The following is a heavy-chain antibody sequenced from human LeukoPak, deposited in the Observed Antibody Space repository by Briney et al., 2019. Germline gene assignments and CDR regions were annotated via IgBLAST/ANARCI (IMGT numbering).Heavy chain of an antibody. CDR3: ARGAHYDFWSGYFDY. CDR2: IYHSGST. J-gene: IGHJ4*02. CDR1: GYSISSGYY. Sequence: SETLSLTCTVSGYSISSGYYWGWIRQPPGKGLEWIGSIYHSGSTYYNPSLKSRVTISVDTSKNQFSLKLSSVTAADTAVYYCARGAHYDFWSGYFDYWGQGTLVTVSS. V-gene: IGHV4-38-2*02. D-gene: IGHD3-3*01.